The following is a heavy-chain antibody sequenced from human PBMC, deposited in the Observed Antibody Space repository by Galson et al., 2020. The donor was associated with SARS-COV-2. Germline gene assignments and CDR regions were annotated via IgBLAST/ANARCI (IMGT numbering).Heavy chain of an antibody. CDR2: IRSKRYGGTT. D-gene: IGHD4-4*01. Sequence: GESLKISCRSSGFTFGDFAMSWFRQAPGKGLEWVGFIRSKRYGGTTEYAASVEGTFIISRDDSKSTAYLQMNSLKTEDTAVYYCTRDRGAYFSNYVCCRKYYGMDVWGPGTTVIVSS. V-gene: IGHV3-49*03. J-gene: IGHJ6*02. CDR3: TRDRGAYFSNYVCCRKYYGMDV. CDR1: GFTFGDFA.